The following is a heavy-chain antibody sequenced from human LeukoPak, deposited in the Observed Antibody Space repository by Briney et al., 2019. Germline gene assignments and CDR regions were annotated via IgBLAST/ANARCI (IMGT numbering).Heavy chain of an antibody. CDR2: INPNSGDT. V-gene: IGHV1-2*06. CDR1: GYTFTGYY. J-gene: IGHJ4*02. D-gene: IGHD3-3*01. CDR3: GTAFGVMDLDY. Sequence: ASVKVSCKASGYTFTGYYMHWVRQAPGQGLEWMGQINPNSGDTNYAQKFQGRVTMTRDTSISTAYMELSRLRSDDTAVYFCGTAFGVMDLDYWGQGTLVTASS.